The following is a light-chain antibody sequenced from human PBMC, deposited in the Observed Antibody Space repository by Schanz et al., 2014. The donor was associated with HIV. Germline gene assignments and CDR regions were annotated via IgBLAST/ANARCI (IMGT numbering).Light chain of an antibody. CDR3: QRLNGYPLI. V-gene: IGKV1-39*01. J-gene: IGKJ4*01. CDR1: QTISIY. Sequence: EIQMTQSPSSLFASVGDRVSITCRASQTISIYLNWYQQKPGKAPKLLIFAASNLQSGVPSRFSGSGSGTDFTLTISSLQPEDFGTFYCQRLNGYPLIFGGGTKVEIK. CDR2: AAS.